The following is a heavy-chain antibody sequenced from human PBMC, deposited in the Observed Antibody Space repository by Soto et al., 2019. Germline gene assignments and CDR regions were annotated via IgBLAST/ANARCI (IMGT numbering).Heavy chain of an antibody. D-gene: IGHD3-16*01. CDR1: GYTFTKYG. CDR2: ISGSSGNA. J-gene: IGHJ4*02. V-gene: IGHV1-18*01. CDR3: AREMAGLGGEYDY. Sequence: QVQLVQSGAEVKNPGASVKVSCKTSGYTFTKYGVGWVRQAPGQGLEWMGWISGSSGNANYAEKVQGRTKLTTDTSTSTAYIELRSLRSDDTAVYYCAREMAGLGGEYDYWGQGTLVTVSS.